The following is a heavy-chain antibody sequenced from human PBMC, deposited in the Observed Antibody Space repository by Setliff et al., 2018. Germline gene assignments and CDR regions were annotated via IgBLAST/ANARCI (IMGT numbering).Heavy chain of an antibody. V-gene: IGHV3-7*01. J-gene: IGHJ3*02. CDR3: AREWQVGSGWVDTVDI. CDR1: GFTFTNYW. D-gene: IGHD1-26*01. Sequence: LRLSCAASGFTFTNYWINWVRQAPGKGLEWVANIKQDESEKHYVGSVKGRFTISRDNAKNTLYLQMNSLRAEDTAVYFCAREWQVGSGWVDTVDIWGQGTMVTVSS. CDR2: IKQDESEK.